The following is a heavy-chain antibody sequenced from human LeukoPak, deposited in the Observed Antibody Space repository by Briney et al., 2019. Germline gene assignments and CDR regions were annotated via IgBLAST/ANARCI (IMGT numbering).Heavy chain of an antibody. CDR3: AKDLAGGRLGPYYFDY. J-gene: IGHJ4*02. CDR2: IRYDGSNK. Sequence: GSLRLSCAASGFTFSSYGMHWVRQAPGKGLEWVAFIRYDGSNKYYADSVKGRFTISRDNSKNTLYLQMNSLRAEDTAVYYCAKDLAGGRLGPYYFDYWGQGTLVTVSS. CDR1: GFTFSSYG. V-gene: IGHV3-30*02. D-gene: IGHD6-19*01.